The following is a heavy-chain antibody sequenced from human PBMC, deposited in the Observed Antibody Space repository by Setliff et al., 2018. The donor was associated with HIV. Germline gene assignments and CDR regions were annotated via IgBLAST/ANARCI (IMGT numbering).Heavy chain of an antibody. J-gene: IGHJ5*02. D-gene: IGHD6-13*01. Sequence: ETLSLTCAVSGGSISSSNWWSWVRQPPGKGLEWIGEIYHSGSANYNPSLKSRVIISIDKSKNKFSLKVSSVTAADTAVYYCARILVAAAGTGFDPWGQGILVTVSS. CDR3: ARILVAAAGTGFDP. CDR1: GGSISSSNW. CDR2: IYHSGSA. V-gene: IGHV4-4*02.